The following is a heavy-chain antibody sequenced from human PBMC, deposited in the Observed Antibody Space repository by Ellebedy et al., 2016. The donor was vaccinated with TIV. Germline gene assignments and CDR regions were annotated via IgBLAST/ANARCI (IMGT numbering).Heavy chain of an antibody. J-gene: IGHJ6*03. CDR3: ARDSRYNWNDWDFYHMDV. CDR2: INMNTGNP. CDR1: GYTFTGYP. D-gene: IGHD1-1*01. Sequence: ASVKVSCKASGYTFTGYPINWVRQAPGQGLEWLGWINMNTGNPTYAQGFTGRFVFSLDTSVSTAYLQISSLKAEDTAVYYCARDSRYNWNDWDFYHMDVWGKGTTVTVSS. V-gene: IGHV7-4-1*02.